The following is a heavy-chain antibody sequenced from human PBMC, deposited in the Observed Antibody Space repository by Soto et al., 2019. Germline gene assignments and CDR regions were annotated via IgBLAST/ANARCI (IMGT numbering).Heavy chain of an antibody. CDR1: GFTFTSYG. Sequence: QVQLEESGGGVVQPGRSLRLSCKASGFTFTSYGMHWVRQAPGKGLEWVALISYDGSDKLYADSVEGRFTISRDNSKNTVYLQMNSLRIEDTAMYHCGKFSVIEVPGMGDWFDPWGQGTLVTVTS. CDR3: GKFSVIEVPGMGDWFDP. J-gene: IGHJ5*02. CDR2: ISYDGSDK. D-gene: IGHD6-19*01. V-gene: IGHV3-30*18.